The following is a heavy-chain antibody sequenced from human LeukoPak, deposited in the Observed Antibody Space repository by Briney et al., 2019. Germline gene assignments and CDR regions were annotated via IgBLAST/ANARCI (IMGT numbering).Heavy chain of an antibody. CDR2: IYYSGST. CDR1: GGSISSSSYY. Sequence: PSETLSLTCTVSGGSISSSSYYWGWIRQPPGKGLEWIGSIYYSGSTYYNQSLKSRVTISVDTSKNQFSLNLSSVTAADTAVYYCARVFSFGVVIIGYYMDVWGKGTTVTVSS. J-gene: IGHJ6*03. CDR3: ARVFSFGVVIIGYYMDV. D-gene: IGHD3-3*01. V-gene: IGHV4-39*07.